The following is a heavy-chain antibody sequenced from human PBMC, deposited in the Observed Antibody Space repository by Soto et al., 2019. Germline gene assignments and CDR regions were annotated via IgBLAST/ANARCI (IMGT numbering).Heavy chain of an antibody. CDR2: ISYDGSNK. J-gene: IGHJ6*02. V-gene: IGHV3-30*18. CDR1: GFTFSSYG. CDR3: AKVGGYYDFWSGYPQYYYGMDV. Sequence: ESGGGVVQPGRSLRLSCAASGFTFSSYGMHWVRQAPGKGLEWVAVISYDGSNKYYADSVKGRFTISRDNSKNTLYLQMNSLRAEDTAVYYCAKVGGYYDFWSGYPQYYYGMDVWGQGTTVTVSS. D-gene: IGHD3-3*01.